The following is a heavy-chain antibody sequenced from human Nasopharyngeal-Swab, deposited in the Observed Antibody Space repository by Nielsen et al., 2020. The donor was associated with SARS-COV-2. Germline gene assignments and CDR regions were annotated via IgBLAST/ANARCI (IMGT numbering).Heavy chain of an antibody. V-gene: IGHV4-39*01. J-gene: IGHJ3*02. CDR2: IYYSGST. CDR3: ARQGTRCSGGSCYWDAFDI. D-gene: IGHD2-15*01. Sequence: WIRQPPGKGLEWIGSIYYSGSTYYNPSLKSRVTISVDTSKNQFSLKLSSVTAADTAVYYCARQGTRCSGGSCYWDAFDIWGQGTMVTRLL.